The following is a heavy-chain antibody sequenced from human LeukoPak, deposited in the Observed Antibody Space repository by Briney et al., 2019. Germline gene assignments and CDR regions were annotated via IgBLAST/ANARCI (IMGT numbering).Heavy chain of an antibody. CDR3: AKRALAGFYFGY. D-gene: IGHD6-19*01. J-gene: IGHJ4*02. Sequence: GSSVKVSCKASGGTFSSYAISWVRQAPGQGLEWMGWISAYNGNTNYAQNLQGRVTMTTDTSTRTVYMELRSLISDDTAVYYCAKRALAGFYFGYWGQGTLVTVSS. V-gene: IGHV1-18*01. CDR1: GGTFSSYA. CDR2: ISAYNGNT.